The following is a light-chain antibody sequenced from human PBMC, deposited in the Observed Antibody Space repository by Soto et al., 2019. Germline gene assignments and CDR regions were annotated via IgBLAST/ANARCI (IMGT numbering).Light chain of an antibody. Sequence: EIVLTQSPGTLSLSPGERATLSCRASQSVSSRYLTWYQQKPGQAPRLLIYGASSRATAIPDRFSGSGSGTDFTLTISRLEPEDFAVYYCQQYTDSAGFTFGPATKVDIK. CDR1: QSVSSRY. V-gene: IGKV3-20*01. CDR2: GAS. J-gene: IGKJ3*01. CDR3: QQYTDSAGFT.